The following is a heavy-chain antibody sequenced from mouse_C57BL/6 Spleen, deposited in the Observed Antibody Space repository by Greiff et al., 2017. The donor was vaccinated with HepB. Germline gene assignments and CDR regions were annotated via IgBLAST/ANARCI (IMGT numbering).Heavy chain of an antibody. CDR3: THYDYDGFAY. D-gene: IGHD2-4*01. J-gene: IGHJ3*01. V-gene: IGHV14-1*01. CDR2: IDPEDGDT. CDR1: GFNIKDYY. Sequence: VQLKQSGAELVRPGASVKLSCTASGFNIKDYYMHWVKQRPEQGLEWIGRIDPEDGDTEYAPKCQGKATKTADTSSNPAYLQLSSLTSEDTAVYYCTHYDYDGFAYWGQGTLVTVSA.